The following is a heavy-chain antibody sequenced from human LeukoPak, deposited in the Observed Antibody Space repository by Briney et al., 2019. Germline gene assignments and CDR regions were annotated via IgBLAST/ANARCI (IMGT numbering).Heavy chain of an antibody. D-gene: IGHD3-22*01. J-gene: IGHJ1*01. CDR1: GYTFTGNY. CDR2: INPNSGGT. V-gene: IGHV1-2*02. Sequence: ASVKVSCKASGYTFTGNYMHWVRQAPGQGLEWMGWINPNSGGTNYAQKFQGRVTTTRDTSIGTAYMELNRLRSDDTAVYYCARGSYDSSDFEYFHHWGQGTLVTVSS. CDR3: ARGSYDSSDFEYFHH.